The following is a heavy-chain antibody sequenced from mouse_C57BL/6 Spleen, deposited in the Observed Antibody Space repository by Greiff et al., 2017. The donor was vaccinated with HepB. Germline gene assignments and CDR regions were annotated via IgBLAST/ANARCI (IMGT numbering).Heavy chain of an antibody. J-gene: IGHJ4*01. Sequence: VQLQQSGAELVKPGASVKLSCTASGFNIKDYYMHWVKQRTEQGLEWIGRIDPEDGETKYAPNFQGKATITADTSSNTAYLQLSSLTSEDTAVYYCARSELRYPYYAMDYWGQGTSVTVSS. D-gene: IGHD3-2*02. CDR2: IDPEDGET. V-gene: IGHV14-2*01. CDR3: ARSELRYPYYAMDY. CDR1: GFNIKDYY.